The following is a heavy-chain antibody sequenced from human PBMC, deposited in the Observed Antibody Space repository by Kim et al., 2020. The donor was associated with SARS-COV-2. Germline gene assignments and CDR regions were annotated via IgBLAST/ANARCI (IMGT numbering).Heavy chain of an antibody. CDR3: AKDTGNDVGDF. D-gene: IGHD1-1*01. CDR2: ISGDAGST. CDR1: GFTFDDYA. J-gene: IGHJ4*02. V-gene: IGHV3-43*02. Sequence: GGSLRLSCAASGFTFDDYAMHWVRQPPGKGLEWVSVISGDAGSTDYADSVKGRFTISRDNSKNSLYLQMNSLTTADTALYFCAKDTGNDVGDFWGQGTLVTVSS.